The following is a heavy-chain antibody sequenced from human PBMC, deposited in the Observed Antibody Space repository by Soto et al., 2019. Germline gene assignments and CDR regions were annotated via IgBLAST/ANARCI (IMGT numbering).Heavy chain of an antibody. Sequence: GGSLRLSCAASGFTFSSYEMNWVRQAPGKGLEWVSYISSSGSTIYYADSVKGRFTISRDNAKNSLYLQMNSLRAEDTAVYYCASPAVAGTPFFNYYGMDGSGQSTTDTLS. CDR1: GFTFSSYE. J-gene: IGHJ6*02. D-gene: IGHD6-19*01. V-gene: IGHV3-48*03. CDR3: ASPAVAGTPFFNYYGMDG. CDR2: ISSSGSTI.